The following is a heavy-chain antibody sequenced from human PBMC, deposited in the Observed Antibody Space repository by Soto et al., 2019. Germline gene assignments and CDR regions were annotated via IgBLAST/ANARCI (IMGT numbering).Heavy chain of an antibody. CDR1: GFTFSSYG. V-gene: IGHV3-30*18. J-gene: IGHJ3*02. D-gene: IGHD5-12*01. Sequence: GGSLRLSCAASGFTFSSYGMHWVRQAPGKGLEWVAVISYDGSNKYYADSVKGRFTISRDNSKNTLYLQMNSLRAEDTAVYYCAKDHSGYDDPDAFDIWGQGTMVTVSS. CDR3: AKDHSGYDDPDAFDI. CDR2: ISYDGSNK.